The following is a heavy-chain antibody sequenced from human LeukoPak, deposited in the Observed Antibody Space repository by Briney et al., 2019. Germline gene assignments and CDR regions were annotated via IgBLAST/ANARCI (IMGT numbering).Heavy chain of an antibody. J-gene: IGHJ4*02. CDR3: ARDSADDSSGYYPFDY. V-gene: IGHV3-11*06. Sequence: GGSLRLSCAASGFTFSDYYMSWIRQAPGKGLEWVSSISGTSSYIYYADSVKGRFTISRDNAKNSLNLQMNSLRAEDTAIYYCARDSADDSSGYYPFDYWGQGTQVSVSS. D-gene: IGHD3-22*01. CDR2: ISGTSSYI. CDR1: GFTFSDYY.